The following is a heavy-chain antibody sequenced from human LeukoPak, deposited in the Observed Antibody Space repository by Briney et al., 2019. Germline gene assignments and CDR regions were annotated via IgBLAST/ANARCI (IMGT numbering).Heavy chain of an antibody. D-gene: IGHD1/OR15-1a*01. CDR2: ISYDGINQ. V-gene: IGHV3-30*04. CDR3: TLTTFGVVYYFDY. CDR1: GFTFSSHA. Sequence: PGRSLRLSCATSGFTFSSHAMHWVRQAPGKGLEWVALISYDGINQYYADSVKGRFIISRDNSKNTLYLQLNSLRLEDTAVYYCTLTTFGVVYYFDYWGQGTLVTVSS. J-gene: IGHJ4*02.